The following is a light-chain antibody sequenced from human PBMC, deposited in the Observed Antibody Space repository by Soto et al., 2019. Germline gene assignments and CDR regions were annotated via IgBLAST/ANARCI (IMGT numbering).Light chain of an antibody. CDR3: SSYRSGSTYV. Sequence: QSVLTQPASVSGSPGQSITISCTGTSSDVGTYNYVSWHQQRPGQAPKLMIYEVSNRPSGLSDRFSASKSGNTASLTISGLQAGDEADYYCSSYRSGSTYVFGTGTKVTVL. CDR1: SSDVGTYNY. CDR2: EVS. V-gene: IGLV2-14*01. J-gene: IGLJ1*01.